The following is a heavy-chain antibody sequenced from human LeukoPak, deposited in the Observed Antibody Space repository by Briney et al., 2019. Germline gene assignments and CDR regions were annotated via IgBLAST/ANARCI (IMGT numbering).Heavy chain of an antibody. CDR1: GFTFSSYA. V-gene: IGHV3-23*01. CDR3: ARDRGSSGWYGVGGFDY. D-gene: IGHD6-19*01. J-gene: IGHJ4*02. CDR2: ISGSGGST. Sequence: GGSLRLSCAASGFTFSSYAMSWVRQAPGKGLEWVSAISGSGGSTYYADSVKGRFTISRDNAKNSLYLQMNSLRAEDTAVYYCARDRGSSGWYGVGGFDYWGQGTLVTVSS.